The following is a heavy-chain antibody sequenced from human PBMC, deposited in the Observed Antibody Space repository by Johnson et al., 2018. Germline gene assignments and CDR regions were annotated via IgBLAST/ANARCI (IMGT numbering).Heavy chain of an antibody. Sequence: QVQLVQSGGGVVQPGRSXRLSCAASGFTFSSYGMHWVRQAPGKGLEWLAVISYDGSKTSYADSVKGRLTISRENSKNTVHLQMNSLRAEDTAVYYWARPQAATISDAFDIWGQGTMVTVSS. J-gene: IGHJ3*02. D-gene: IGHD5-24*01. CDR1: GFTFSSYG. CDR3: ARPQAATISDAFDI. CDR2: ISYDGSKT. V-gene: IGHV3-30*03.